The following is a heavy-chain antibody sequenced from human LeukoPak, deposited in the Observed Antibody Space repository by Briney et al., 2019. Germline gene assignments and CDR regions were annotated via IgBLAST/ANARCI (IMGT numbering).Heavy chain of an antibody. J-gene: IGHJ6*02. V-gene: IGHV3-53*01. CDR1: VFSVSSNC. CDR3: ARTGRGDCPDV. D-gene: IGHD2-21*02. Sequence: PEGSLRLSCVASVFSVSSNCMTWVRQAPGGGLEWVSVIYSDGSTYYSGSVKGRFTISRDSSKNTLYLQMNNLRAEDTAVYYCARTGRGDCPDVWGQGTTVTVSS. CDR2: IYSDGST.